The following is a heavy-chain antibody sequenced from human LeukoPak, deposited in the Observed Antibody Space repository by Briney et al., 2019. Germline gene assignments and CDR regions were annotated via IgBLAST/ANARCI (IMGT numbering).Heavy chain of an antibody. J-gene: IGHJ3*02. Sequence: TGGSLRLSCAASGFTFSSYAMHWVRQAPGKGLEYVSAISSNGGSTYYANSVKGRFTISRDNSKNTLYLQMGSLRAEDTAVYYCARDLERDIWFGELDIWGQGTMVTVSS. V-gene: IGHV3-64*01. CDR3: ARDLERDIWFGELDI. CDR1: GFTFSSYA. D-gene: IGHD3-10*01. CDR2: ISSNGGST.